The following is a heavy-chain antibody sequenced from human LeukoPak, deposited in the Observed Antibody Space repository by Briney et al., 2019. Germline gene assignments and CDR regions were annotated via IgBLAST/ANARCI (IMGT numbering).Heavy chain of an antibody. D-gene: IGHD6-13*01. V-gene: IGHV3-48*01. CDR3: AKVPHRGSSWLFDY. J-gene: IGHJ4*02. CDR1: GFTFSSYS. CDR2: ISSSSSTI. Sequence: GGSLRLSCAASGFTFSSYSMNWVRQAPGKGLEWVSYISSSSSTIYYADSVKGRFTISRDNSKNTLYLQMNSLRAEDTAVYYCAKVPHRGSSWLFDYWGQGTLVTVSS.